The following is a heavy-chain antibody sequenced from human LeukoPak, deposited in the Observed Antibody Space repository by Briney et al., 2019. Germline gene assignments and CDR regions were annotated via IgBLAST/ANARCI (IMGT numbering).Heavy chain of an antibody. D-gene: IGHD1-26*01. CDR2: ISYDGSNK. J-gene: IGHJ3*02. CDR3: AREEWELLEGNAFDI. CDR1: GFTFSSYA. Sequence: GGSLRLSCAASGFTFSSYAMHWVRQAPGKGLEWVAVISYDGSNKYYADSVKGRFTISRDNSKNTLYLQMNSLRAEDTAVYYCAREEWELLEGNAFDIWGQGTMVTVSS. V-gene: IGHV3-30-3*01.